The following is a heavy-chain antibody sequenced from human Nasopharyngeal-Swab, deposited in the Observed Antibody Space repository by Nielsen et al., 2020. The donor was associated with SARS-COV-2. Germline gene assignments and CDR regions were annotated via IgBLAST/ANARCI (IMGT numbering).Heavy chain of an antibody. V-gene: IGHV3-23*01. D-gene: IGHD2-15*01. J-gene: IGHJ4*02. Sequence: GESLKISCAASGFTFSSYAMSWVRQAPGKGLEWVSAISGSGGSTYYADSVKGRFTISRDNSKNTLYLQMNSLRAEDMAVYYCAKVLVGLLGDYWGQGTLVTVSS. CDR2: ISGSGGST. CDR3: AKVLVGLLGDY. CDR1: GFTFSSYA.